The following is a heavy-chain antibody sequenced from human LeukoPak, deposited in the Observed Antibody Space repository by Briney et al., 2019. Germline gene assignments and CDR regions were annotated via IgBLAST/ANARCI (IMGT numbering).Heavy chain of an antibody. Sequence: TSETLSLTCTVSGGSISSGNYYWSWIRLHPGKGLEWIGYIYYSGSTYYNPSLKSRVIISVDTSKNQFSLRLNSVTAADTAVYFCGRGVEYWGQGTLVTVSS. CDR3: GRGVEY. V-gene: IGHV4-31*03. CDR2: IYYSGST. CDR1: GGSISSGNYY. J-gene: IGHJ4*02.